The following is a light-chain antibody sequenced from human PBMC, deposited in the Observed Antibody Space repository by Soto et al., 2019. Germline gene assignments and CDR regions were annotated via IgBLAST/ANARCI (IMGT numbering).Light chain of an antibody. J-gene: IGKJ1*01. CDR1: QTVGDN. Sequence: ETAMTQSPVTLSLSPGERATLSCRASQTVGDNVDWYRQKPGQPPRLLIYGASTRAPGVPARFSGSGSGTDFILTISSLQSEDFGFYYCEQYNNWPLGTFRQGTRVEI. CDR2: GAS. V-gene: IGKV3-15*01. CDR3: EQYNNWPLGT.